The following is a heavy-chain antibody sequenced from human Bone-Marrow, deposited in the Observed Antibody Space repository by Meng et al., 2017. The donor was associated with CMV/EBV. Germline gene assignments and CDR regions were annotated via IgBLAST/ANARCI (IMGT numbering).Heavy chain of an antibody. J-gene: IGHJ3*02. V-gene: IGHV4-30-4*08. CDR3: ARGGEGPMGITNDAFDI. Sequence: SETLSLTCSVSGDSISSGDYYWGWIRQPPGKGLQWIGYIFHSGSSYYSASLKNRSSISIDTSKNQFSLKLSSVTAADTAVYYFARGGEGPMGITNDAFDIWGQGTMVTVSS. D-gene: IGHD3-22*01. CDR2: IFHSGSS. CDR1: GDSISSGDYY.